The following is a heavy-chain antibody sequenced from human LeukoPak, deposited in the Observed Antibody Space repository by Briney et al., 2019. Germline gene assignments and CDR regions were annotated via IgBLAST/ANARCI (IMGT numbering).Heavy chain of an antibody. CDR2: IYYSGST. D-gene: IGHD3-3*01. CDR1: GGSISSGGYY. V-gene: IGHV4-31*03. J-gene: IGHJ2*01. Sequence: SETLSLTCTVSGGSISSGGYYWSWIRQHPGKGLEWIGYIYYSGSTYYNPSLKSRVTISVDTSKNQFSLKLSSVTAADTAVYYCARHVWSISQPLPPWYFDLWGRGTLVTVSS. CDR3: ARHVWSISQPLPPWYFDL.